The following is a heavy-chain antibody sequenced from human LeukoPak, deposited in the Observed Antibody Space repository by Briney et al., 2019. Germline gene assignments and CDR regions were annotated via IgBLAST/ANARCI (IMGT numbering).Heavy chain of an antibody. J-gene: IGHJ4*02. CDR3: ARGSNERGYGDFYYFDY. CDR1: GFTFSSYA. Sequence: GGSLRLSCAASGFTFSSYAMSWVRQAPGKGLEWVSAISGSGGSTYYADSVKGRFTISRDNSKNTLYLQMNSLRAEDTAVYYCARGSNERGYGDFYYFDYWGQGTLVTVSS. CDR2: ISGSGGST. V-gene: IGHV3-23*01. D-gene: IGHD4-17*01.